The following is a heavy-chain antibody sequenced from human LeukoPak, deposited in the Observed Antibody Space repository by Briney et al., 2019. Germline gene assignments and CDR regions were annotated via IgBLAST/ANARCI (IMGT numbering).Heavy chain of an antibody. D-gene: IGHD3-22*01. J-gene: IGHJ4*02. V-gene: IGHV3-23*01. CDR3: AIMHGYYDGSGFWVQ. CDR2: ISPSGDRT. Sequence: GGSLRLSCAASGFTFSSYAMSWVRQAPGKGLEWASFISPSGDRTSNADSVEGRFTISRDNTRNTLYLQMNSLRDEGTGVYYCAIMHGYYDGSGFWVQWGQGTLVTVSS. CDR1: GFTFSSYA.